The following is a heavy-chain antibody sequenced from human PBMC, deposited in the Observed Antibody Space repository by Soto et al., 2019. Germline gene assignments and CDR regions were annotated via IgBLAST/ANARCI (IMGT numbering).Heavy chain of an antibody. J-gene: IGHJ3*02. V-gene: IGHV1-45*02. CDR1: GYTSTYRY. CDR3: ARSTVGAPGLGAFDI. D-gene: IGHD1-26*01. CDR2: ITPFNGNT. Sequence: SVKVSCKASGYTSTYRYLHWVRQAPGQALEWMGWITPFNGNTNYAQKFQDRVTITRDRSMSTAYMELSSLRSEDTAMYYCARSTVGAPGLGAFDIWGQGTMVTVSS.